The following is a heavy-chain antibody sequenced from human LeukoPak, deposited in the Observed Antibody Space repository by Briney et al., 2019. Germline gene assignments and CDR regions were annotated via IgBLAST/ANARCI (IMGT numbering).Heavy chain of an antibody. CDR3: ARDAGGYYYGSGQGAFDI. CDR1: GFTFSSYD. CDR2: IGTAGDT. V-gene: IGHV3-13*01. D-gene: IGHD3-10*01. Sequence: GGSLRLSCAASGFTFSSYDMHWVRQAAGKGLEWVSAIGTAGDTYYPGPVKGRFTISRENAKNSLYLQMNSLRAGDTAVYYCARDAGGYYYGSGQGAFDIWGQGTMVTVSS. J-gene: IGHJ3*02.